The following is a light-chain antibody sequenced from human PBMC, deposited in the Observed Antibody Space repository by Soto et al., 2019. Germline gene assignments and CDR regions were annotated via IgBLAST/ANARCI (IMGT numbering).Light chain of an antibody. J-gene: IGLJ2*01. V-gene: IGLV1-47*01. CDR1: SSNIGSNY. CDR2: RNN. Sequence: QSVLTQPPSASGTPGQRVTISCSGSSSNIGSNYVYWYHQLPGTAPKIIIYRNNQRPSGVPDRISGSKSGTSASLAISGLRYEDEDDYYCAAWDDRLRGLVFGRGTQLTVL. CDR3: AAWDDRLRGLV.